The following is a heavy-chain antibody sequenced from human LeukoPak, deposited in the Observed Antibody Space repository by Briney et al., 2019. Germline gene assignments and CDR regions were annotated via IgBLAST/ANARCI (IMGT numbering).Heavy chain of an antibody. D-gene: IGHD2-15*01. CDR3: AKGSPFRYCSGGSCYPDP. Sequence: GGSLRLSCAASGFTFSSYATSWVRQAPGKGLEWVSAISGSGGSTYYADSVKGRFTISRDNSKNTLYLQMNSPRAEDTAVYYCAKGSPFRYCSGGSCYPDPWSQGTLVTVSS. CDR2: ISGSGGST. CDR1: GFTFSSYA. J-gene: IGHJ5*02. V-gene: IGHV3-23*01.